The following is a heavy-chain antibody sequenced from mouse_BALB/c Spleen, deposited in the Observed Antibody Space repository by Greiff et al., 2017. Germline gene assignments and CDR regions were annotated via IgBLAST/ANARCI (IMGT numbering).Heavy chain of an antibody. J-gene: IGHJ2*01. V-gene: IGHV10-1*02. CDR1: GFTFNTYA. CDR2: IRSKSNNYAT. D-gene: IGHD1-2*01. CDR3: VRHNYGLDY. Sequence: EVQLVESGGGLVQPKGSLKLSCAASGFTFNTYAMNWVRQAPGKGLEWVARIRSKSNNYATYYADSVKDRFTISRDDSQSMLYLQMNNLKTEDTAMYYCVRHNYGLDYWGQGTTLTVSS.